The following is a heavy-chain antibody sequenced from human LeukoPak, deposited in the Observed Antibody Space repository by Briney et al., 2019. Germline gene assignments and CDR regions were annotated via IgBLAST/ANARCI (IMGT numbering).Heavy chain of an antibody. CDR3: VEGTGILDY. Sequence: GGSLRLSCAASGFTFSSYSMNWVRQAPGKGLEWVSSISSSSSYLYYADPVKGRFTISRDNAKNSLYLQMNSLRAEDTAVYYCVEGTGILDYWGQGTLVTVSS. J-gene: IGHJ4*02. V-gene: IGHV3-21*01. D-gene: IGHD1-1*01. CDR1: GFTFSSYS. CDR2: ISSSSSYL.